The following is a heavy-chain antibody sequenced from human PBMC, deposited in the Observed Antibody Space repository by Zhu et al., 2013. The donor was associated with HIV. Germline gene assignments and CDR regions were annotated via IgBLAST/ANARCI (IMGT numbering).Heavy chain of an antibody. V-gene: IGHV4-34*01. D-gene: IGHD6-13*01. Sequence: QVQLQQWGAGLLKPSETLSLTCAVYGGSFSGYYWSWIRQPPGKGLEWIGEINHSGSTNYNPSLKSRVTISVDTSKNQFSLKLSSVTAADTAVYYCARGQQPGPRDYWGQGTLVTVSS. J-gene: IGHJ4*02. CDR3: ARGQQPGPRDY. CDR2: INHSGST. CDR1: GGSFSGYY.